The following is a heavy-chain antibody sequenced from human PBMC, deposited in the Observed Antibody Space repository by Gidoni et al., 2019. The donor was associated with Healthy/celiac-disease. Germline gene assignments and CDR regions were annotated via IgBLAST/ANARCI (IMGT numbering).Heavy chain of an antibody. CDR2: IYYSGST. CDR1: GGSISSYY. V-gene: IGHV4-59*01. Sequence: QVQLQASGPGLVKPAETLSLTGTVPGGSISSYYRSWIRQPPGKGLEWIGYIYYSGSTNYNPSLKSRVTISVDTSKNQFSLKLSSVTAADTAVYYCARDDDFWSGAYTYWGQGTLVTVSS. CDR3: ARDDDFWSGAYTY. J-gene: IGHJ4*02. D-gene: IGHD3-3*01.